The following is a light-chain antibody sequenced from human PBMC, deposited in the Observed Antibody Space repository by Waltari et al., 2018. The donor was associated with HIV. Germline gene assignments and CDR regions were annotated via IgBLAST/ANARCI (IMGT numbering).Light chain of an antibody. CDR3: CSYAGSRTWV. CDR2: DVF. J-gene: IGLJ3*02. Sequence: QSALTQPASVSGSPGPSITISCTGTRSDVDGYNFVSWYQQHPGKAHKLIIFDVFKRPSGVSVRFSGSKSGNTASLTIAGLQSEDEADYYCCSYAGSRTWVFGGGTKVTVL. CDR1: RSDVDGYNF. V-gene: IGLV2-23*02.